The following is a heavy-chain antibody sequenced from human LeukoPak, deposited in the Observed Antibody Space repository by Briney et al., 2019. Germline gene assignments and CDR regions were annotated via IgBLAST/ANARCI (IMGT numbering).Heavy chain of an antibody. D-gene: IGHD2-15*01. V-gene: IGHV1-69*05. CDR3: ASSIVVVAARTDAFDI. CDR2: IIPIFGAA. CDR1: GGTFSSYA. Sequence: GASVKVSCKASGGTFSSYAISWVRQAPGQGLEWMGRIIPIFGAANYAQKVQGRVTITTDESTSTAYMELSSLRSEDTAVYYCASSIVVVAARTDAFDIWGQGTMVTVSS. J-gene: IGHJ3*02.